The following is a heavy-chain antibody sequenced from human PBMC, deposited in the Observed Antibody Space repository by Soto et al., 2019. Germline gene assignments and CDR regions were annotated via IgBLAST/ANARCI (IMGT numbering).Heavy chain of an antibody. CDR2: INPNSGGT. V-gene: IGHV1-2*04. Sequence: QVQLVQSGAEVKKPGASVKVSCRASGYTFTGYYMHWVRQAPGQGLEWMGWINPNSGGTNYAQKFQGWVTMTRDTSISTAYMELSRLRSDDTAVYYCARGKGAAAGRSGDGMDVWGQGTTVTVSS. J-gene: IGHJ6*02. CDR3: ARGKGAAAGRSGDGMDV. D-gene: IGHD6-13*01. CDR1: GYTFTGYY.